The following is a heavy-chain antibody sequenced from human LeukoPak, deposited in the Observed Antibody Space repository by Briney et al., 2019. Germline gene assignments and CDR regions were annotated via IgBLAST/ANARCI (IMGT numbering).Heavy chain of an antibody. V-gene: IGHV3-30*03. Sequence: GGSLRLSCAASGFTFSSYGMHWVRQAPGKGLEWVAVISYDGSKKYYADSVKGRFTISRDNSKNTLYLQMNSLRVEDTAVYYCVRMDVWGQGTMVTVSS. J-gene: IGHJ6*02. CDR2: ISYDGSKK. CDR1: GFTFSSYG. CDR3: VRMDV.